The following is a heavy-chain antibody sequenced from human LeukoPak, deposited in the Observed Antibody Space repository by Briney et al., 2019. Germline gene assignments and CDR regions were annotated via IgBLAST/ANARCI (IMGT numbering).Heavy chain of an antibody. D-gene: IGHD3-9*01. CDR3: ARENYDVLTYFGTGMDV. Sequence: PGGSLRLSCAASGFTFSDYYMSWVRQAPGKGLEWVGNIKQDGSEKYYVDSLKGRFTISRDNAKKSLYLQMNSLRAADTAVYYCARENYDVLTYFGTGMDVWGQGTTVTVSS. V-gene: IGHV3-7*01. J-gene: IGHJ6*02. CDR2: IKQDGSEK. CDR1: GFTFSDYY.